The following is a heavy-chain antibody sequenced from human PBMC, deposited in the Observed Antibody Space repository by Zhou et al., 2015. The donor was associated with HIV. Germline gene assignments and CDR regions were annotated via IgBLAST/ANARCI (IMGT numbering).Heavy chain of an antibody. D-gene: IGHD7-27*01. CDR2: IVPFFGAA. CDR3: AREGWGSWYFDL. CDR1: GGTLSGSD. V-gene: IGHV1-69*01. J-gene: IGHJ2*01. Sequence: QVQLVQSGSEVKKPGSSVKVSCKASGGTLSGSDISWVRQAPGQGLEWMGGIVPFFGAANYAQKFQGRVTITADESTSTVYMQLSSLRSEDTAAYYCAREGWGSWYFDLWGRGTLVSVSS.